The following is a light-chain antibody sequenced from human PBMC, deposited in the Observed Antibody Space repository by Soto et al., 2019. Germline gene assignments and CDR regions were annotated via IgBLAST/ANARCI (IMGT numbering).Light chain of an antibody. Sequence: DIQMTQSPSSLSASVGDRVTIICRASQSVSTRLAWYQRKPGKAPKVLIYDASSWAGGVPSRFSGSGSGTEFTLTISSLQPDDFATYYCQHYNSYSEAFGQGTKVDIK. V-gene: IGKV1-5*02. CDR3: QHYNSYSEA. CDR2: DAS. J-gene: IGKJ1*01. CDR1: QSVSTR.